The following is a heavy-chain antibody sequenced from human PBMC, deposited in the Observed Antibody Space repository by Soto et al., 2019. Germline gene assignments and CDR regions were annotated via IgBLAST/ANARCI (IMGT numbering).Heavy chain of an antibody. CDR1: GGSLGSYY. Sequence: SETLSLTCTVSGGSLGSYYWSWIRQPPGKGLEWIGYVFYTGRANYNASLKSRVSISLDTSNYQFSLKLSSVTAADTAVYYCARGDYYYYYGMDVWGQGTTVTVSS. D-gene: IGHD2-21*02. J-gene: IGHJ6*02. CDR2: VFYTGRA. CDR3: ARGDYYYYYGMDV. V-gene: IGHV4-59*01.